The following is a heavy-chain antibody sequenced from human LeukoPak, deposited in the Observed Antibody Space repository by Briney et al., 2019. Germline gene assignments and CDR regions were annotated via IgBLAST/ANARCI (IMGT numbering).Heavy chain of an antibody. V-gene: IGHV4-39*07. D-gene: IGHD5-12*01. Sequence: KPSETLSLTCTVSGGSISSSSYYWGWIRQPPGKGLEWIGSMYSSGRTYHNPSLKSRVTISVDTSKNQFSLKLSSVTAADTAVYYCARSGSGYLRYYFDYWGQGTLVTVSS. CDR3: ARSGSGYLRYYFDY. CDR1: GGSISSSSYY. J-gene: IGHJ4*02. CDR2: MYSSGRT.